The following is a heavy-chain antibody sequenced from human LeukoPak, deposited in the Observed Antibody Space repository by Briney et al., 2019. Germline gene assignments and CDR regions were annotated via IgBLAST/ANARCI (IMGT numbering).Heavy chain of an antibody. J-gene: IGHJ4*02. CDR2: INPNIGST. D-gene: IGHD3-3*01. CDR3: AREARIFHSYFDY. Sequence: ASVKVSCKASGYTFNAYYMHWVRQAPGQGLEWMGWINPNIGSTNYAQKFQGRVTMTRDTSISTAYMELSRLRSDDTAVYYCAREARIFHSYFDYWGQGTLVTVSS. V-gene: IGHV1-2*02. CDR1: GYTFNAYY.